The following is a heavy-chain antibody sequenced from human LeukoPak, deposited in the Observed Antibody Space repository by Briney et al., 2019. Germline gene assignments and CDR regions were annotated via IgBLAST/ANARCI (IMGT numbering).Heavy chain of an antibody. CDR3: ARAPTLVATANYDY. CDR1: GFTFSSYW. Sequence: GGSPRLSCAASGFTFSSYWMSWVRQARGKGLEWVANIKQDGSEKYYVDSVKGRFTISRDNAKNSLYLQMNSLRAEDTAVYYCARAPTLVATANYDYWGQGTLVTVSS. V-gene: IGHV3-7*01. D-gene: IGHD5-12*01. J-gene: IGHJ4*02. CDR2: IKQDGSEK.